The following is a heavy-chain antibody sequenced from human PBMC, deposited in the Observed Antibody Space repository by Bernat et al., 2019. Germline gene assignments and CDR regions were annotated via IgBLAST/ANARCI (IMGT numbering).Heavy chain of an antibody. J-gene: IGHJ6*02. CDR2: IYYSGST. D-gene: IGHD6-19*01. CDR3: ARVWGRYSSGWASYYYYGMDV. Sequence: QVQLQESGPGLVKPSETLSLTCTVSGGSISSYYWSWIRQPPGKGLEWIGYIYYSGSTNYNPSLKSRVTISVDTSKNQFSLKLSSVTDADTAVYYCARVWGRYSSGWASYYYYGMDVWGQGTTVTVSS. V-gene: IGHV4-59*01. CDR1: GGSISSYY.